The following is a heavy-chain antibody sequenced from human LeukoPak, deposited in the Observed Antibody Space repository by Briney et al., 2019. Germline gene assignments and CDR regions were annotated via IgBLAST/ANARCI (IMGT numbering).Heavy chain of an antibody. CDR2: IASDGSHT. J-gene: IGHJ3*02. V-gene: IGHV3-30-3*01. CDR1: GCTLSNYF. D-gene: IGHD2-21*02. Sequence: PGGSLRLSRVASGCTLSNYFLHWVRPAPGKGLEWVADIASDGSHTFYVESVKGRFTISRDNSKNTLYLQMNSLGPEDTAVYFCARERQDTVIHSGAFDIWGQGTMVTVSS. CDR3: ARERQDTVIHSGAFDI.